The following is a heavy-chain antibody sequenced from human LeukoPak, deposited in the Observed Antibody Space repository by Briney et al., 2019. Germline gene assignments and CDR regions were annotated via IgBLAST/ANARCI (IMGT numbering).Heavy chain of an antibody. Sequence: GGSLRLSCAASGFTFSSYWMSWVRQAPGRGLEWVANIKQDGSEKYYVDSVKGRFTISRDNAKNSLYLQMNSLRAEDTAVYYCARGGVVPAAHHDAFDIWGQGTMVTVSS. V-gene: IGHV3-7*01. D-gene: IGHD2-2*01. CDR1: GFTFSSYW. CDR3: ARGGVVPAAHHDAFDI. CDR2: IKQDGSEK. J-gene: IGHJ3*02.